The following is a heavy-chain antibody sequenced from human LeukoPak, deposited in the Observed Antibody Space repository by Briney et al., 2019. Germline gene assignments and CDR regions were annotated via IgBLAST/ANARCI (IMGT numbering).Heavy chain of an antibody. CDR2: INPSGDST. Sequence: GGSLRLSCAASGFTFDDYAMSWVRQAPGKGLEWVSAINPSGDSTYSADSVRGRFTISRDNSKNTLYLQMNSLRAEDTALYYCARQLGYCSDGTCYFDYWGQGTLVTVSS. D-gene: IGHD2-15*01. CDR3: ARQLGYCSDGTCYFDY. CDR1: GFTFDDYA. J-gene: IGHJ4*02. V-gene: IGHV3-23*01.